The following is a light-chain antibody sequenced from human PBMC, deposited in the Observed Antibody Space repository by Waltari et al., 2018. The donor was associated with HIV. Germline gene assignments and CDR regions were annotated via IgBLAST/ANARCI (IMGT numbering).Light chain of an antibody. Sequence: QSELTQPPSVSAAPGQRVTISCNGSRSNIGAGYDVHWYQQVPGRAPKVVIYGNSNRPSGVPDRFSGSKSGSSASLVITGLQSEDEADYYCQSYDSNLSGLFGGGTKVTVL. V-gene: IGLV1-40*01. CDR2: GNS. J-gene: IGLJ2*01. CDR1: RSNIGAGYD. CDR3: QSYDSNLSGL.